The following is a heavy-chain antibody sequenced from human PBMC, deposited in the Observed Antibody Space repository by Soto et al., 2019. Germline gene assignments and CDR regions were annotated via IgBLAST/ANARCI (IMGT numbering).Heavy chain of an antibody. D-gene: IGHD5-18*01. J-gene: IGHJ3*02. CDR1: GVSISSGDYY. V-gene: IGHV4-30-4*01. CDR3: ARAPPLKYTYGLRGAFDI. Sequence: PSETLSLTCTVSGVSISSGDYYWSWIRQPPGKGLEWIGYIYYSGSTYYNPSLKSRVTISVDTSKNQFSLKLSSVTAADTAVYYCARAPPLKYTYGLRGAFDIWGQGTMVTVSS. CDR2: IYYSGST.